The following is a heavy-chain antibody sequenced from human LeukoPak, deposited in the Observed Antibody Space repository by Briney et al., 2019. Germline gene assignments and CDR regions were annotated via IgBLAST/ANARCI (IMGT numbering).Heavy chain of an antibody. Sequence: GGSLRLSCAASGFTFSSYAMSWVRQAPGKGLEWVSVIYSGGSTYYADSVKGRFTISRDNSKNTLYLQMNSLRAEDTAVYYCARGQRSGWYSDYWGQGTLVTVSS. CDR2: IYSGGST. J-gene: IGHJ4*02. CDR3: ARGQRSGWYSDY. CDR1: GFTFSSYA. D-gene: IGHD6-19*01. V-gene: IGHV3-66*02.